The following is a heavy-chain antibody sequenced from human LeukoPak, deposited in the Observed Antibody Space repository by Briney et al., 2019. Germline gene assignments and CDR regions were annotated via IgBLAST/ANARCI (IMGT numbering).Heavy chain of an antibody. CDR2: ISSSGGTI. Sequence: PGGSLRLSCAASGFTFSSYEMNWVRQAPGKGLEWVSYISSSGGTIYYADSVKGRFTISRDNAKNSLYLQMNSLRVEDTAVYYCAGIRYCGRDYYSSVDYWGQGTLVTVSS. J-gene: IGHJ4*02. V-gene: IGHV3-48*03. D-gene: IGHD2-21*02. CDR3: AGIRYCGRDYYSSVDY. CDR1: GFTFSSYE.